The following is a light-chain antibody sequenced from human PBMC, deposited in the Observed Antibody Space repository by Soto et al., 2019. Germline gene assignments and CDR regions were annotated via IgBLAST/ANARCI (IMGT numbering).Light chain of an antibody. CDR1: SSNIGTNT. Sequence: QSVLTQPPSASGTPAQRVTISCSGSSSNIGTNTVNWYLQLPGTAPKLLMYNNNQRPSGVPERFSGSKSGTSASLAIGGLQSEDEADYYCAAWDDSLDGFYVFGSGTKLTVL. CDR3: AAWDDSLDGFYV. V-gene: IGLV1-44*01. CDR2: NNN. J-gene: IGLJ1*01.